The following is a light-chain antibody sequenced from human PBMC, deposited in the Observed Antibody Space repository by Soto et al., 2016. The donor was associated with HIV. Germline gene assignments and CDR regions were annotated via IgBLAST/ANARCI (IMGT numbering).Light chain of an antibody. Sequence: EIVMTQTPVSLSVTPGQPASISCKSNRTLLHTSGKTYLYWYLQKPGQSPQLLIYEVSSRFSGVPDRFTGSGSGTDFTLRISRVEAEDVGVYYCMQGIQLPRTFGQGTTVEIK. CDR3: MQGIQLPRT. V-gene: IGKV2-29*03. CDR1: RTLLHTSGKTY. CDR2: EVS. J-gene: IGKJ1*01.